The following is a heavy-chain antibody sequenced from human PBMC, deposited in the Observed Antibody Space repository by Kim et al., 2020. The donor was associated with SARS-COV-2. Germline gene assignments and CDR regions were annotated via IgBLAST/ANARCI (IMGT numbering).Heavy chain of an antibody. V-gene: IGHV4-59*01. CDR2: IYYSGST. Sequence: SETLSLTCTVSGGSISSYYWSWIRQPPGKGLEWIGYIYYSGSTNYNPSLKSRVTISVDTSKNQFSLKLSSVTAADTAVYYCARVHKYYDSSGYYPWDFDYWGQGTLVTVSS. J-gene: IGHJ4*02. CDR1: GGSISSYY. CDR3: ARVHKYYDSSGYYPWDFDY. D-gene: IGHD3-22*01.